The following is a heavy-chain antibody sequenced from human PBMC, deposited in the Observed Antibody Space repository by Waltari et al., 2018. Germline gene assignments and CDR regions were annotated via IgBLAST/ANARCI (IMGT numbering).Heavy chain of an antibody. Sequence: QVQLVQSGAEVKKPGASVKVSCKASGYTFTSYDINWVRQATGQGLEWMGWMNPNSGNTGYAQKFQGRVTMTRNTSISTAYMELSSLRSEDTAVYYCARDFLLSYYYDSNSGMDVWGQGTTVTVSS. V-gene: IGHV1-8*01. CDR1: GYTFTSYD. CDR2: MNPNSGNT. J-gene: IGHJ6*02. CDR3: ARDFLLSYYYDSNSGMDV. D-gene: IGHD3-22*01.